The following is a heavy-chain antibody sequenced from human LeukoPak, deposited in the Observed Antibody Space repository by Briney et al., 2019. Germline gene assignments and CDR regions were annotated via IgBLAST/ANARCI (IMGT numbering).Heavy chain of an antibody. CDR1: GFTFSSYW. D-gene: IGHD1-26*01. CDR3: ARDSNGGGSYEYYFDY. J-gene: IGHJ4*02. V-gene: IGHV3-21*01. Sequence: GGSLRLSCAASGFTFSSYWMHWVRQAPGKGLEWVSSISSSSSYIYYADSVKGRFTISRDNAKNSLYLQMNSLRAEDTAVYYCARDSNGGGSYEYYFDYWGQGTLVTVSS. CDR2: ISSSSSYI.